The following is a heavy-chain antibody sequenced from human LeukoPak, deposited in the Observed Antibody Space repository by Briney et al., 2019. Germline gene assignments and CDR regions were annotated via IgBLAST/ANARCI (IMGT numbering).Heavy chain of an antibody. D-gene: IGHD3-3*01. J-gene: IGHJ4*02. Sequence: GGSLRLSCAASGFTFSSYGMHWVRQAPGKGLEWVAVISYDGSNKYYADSVKGRFTISRDNSKNTLYLQMNGLRAEDTAVYYCAKDARVVTAYYFDYWGQGTLVTVSS. CDR2: ISYDGSNK. CDR1: GFTFSSYG. CDR3: AKDARVVTAYYFDY. V-gene: IGHV3-30*18.